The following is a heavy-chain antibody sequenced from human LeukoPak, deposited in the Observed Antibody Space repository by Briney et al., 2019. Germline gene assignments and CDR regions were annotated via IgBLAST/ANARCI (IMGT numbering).Heavy chain of an antibody. CDR3: ARHVRITMIVVALYNWFDP. CDR1: GGCISSSSYY. CDR2: VYYSGST. Sequence: SETLSLTCTVSGGCISSSSYYWGWIRQPPGKGLEWIGSVYYSGSTYYNPSLKSRVTISVDTSKNQFSLKLSSVTAADTAVYYCARHVRITMIVVALYNWFDPWGQGTLVTVSS. D-gene: IGHD3-22*01. J-gene: IGHJ5*02. V-gene: IGHV4-39*01.